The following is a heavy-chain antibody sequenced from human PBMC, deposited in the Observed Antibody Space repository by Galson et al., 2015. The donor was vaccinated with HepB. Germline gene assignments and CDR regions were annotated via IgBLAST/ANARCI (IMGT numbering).Heavy chain of an antibody. J-gene: IGHJ4*02. V-gene: IGHV3-23*01. CDR3: AKVFPEKTDGWYRQALYYFDP. Sequence: SLRLSCAASGFTFRYYAMSWVRQAPGKGLEWVSAITPSGDNTYSADSMKGRFTISRDNSQNTLFLQMNSLRADDTAIYFCAKVFPEKTDGWYRQALYYFDPRGQGTRVTVSS. CDR1: GFTFRYYA. D-gene: IGHD6-19*01. CDR2: ITPSGDNT.